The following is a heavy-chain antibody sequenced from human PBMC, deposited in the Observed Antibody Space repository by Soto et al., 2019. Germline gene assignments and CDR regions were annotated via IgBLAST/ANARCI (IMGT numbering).Heavy chain of an antibody. J-gene: IGHJ5*02. D-gene: IGHD3-22*01. CDR1: GGSISSYY. V-gene: IGHV4-59*01. CDR3: AREENYYDSSGSAMIWFDP. Sequence: PSETLSLTCTVSGGSISSYYWGWIRQPPGKGLEWIGYIYYSGSTNYNPSLKSRVTISVDTSKNQFSLKLSSVTAADTAVYYCAREENYYDSSGSAMIWFDPWGRGTLVTVSS. CDR2: IYYSGST.